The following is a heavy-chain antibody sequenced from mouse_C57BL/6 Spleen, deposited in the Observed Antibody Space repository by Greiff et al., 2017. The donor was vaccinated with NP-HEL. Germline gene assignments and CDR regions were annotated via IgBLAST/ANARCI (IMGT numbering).Heavy chain of an antibody. V-gene: IGHV1-19*01. CDR2: INPSNCGT. D-gene: IGHD3-1*01. CDR3: ARGYDFYYYAMDY. CDR1: GYTFTDSY. Sequence: VQLKESGPVLFTPGASVKMSCKASGYTFTDSYMHCVHPSHFTILECILVINPSNCGTSYNQKFKGKATLTAEKSSSTAYMQLSSLTSEDSAVYFCARGYDFYYYAMDYWGQGTSVTVSS. J-gene: IGHJ4*01.